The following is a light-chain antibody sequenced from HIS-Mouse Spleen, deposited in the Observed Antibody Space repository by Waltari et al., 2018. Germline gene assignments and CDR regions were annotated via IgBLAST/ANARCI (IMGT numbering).Light chain of an antibody. Sequence: SYELTQPPSVSVSPGQTASITCSGDKLGDKYACWYQQKPGQSPVLVIYQDSKRPSGIPQRLSGSKSGNTATLTIGGTQAMDEADYYCQAWDSSIVVFGGGTKLTVL. CDR1: KLGDKY. CDR2: QDS. CDR3: QAWDSSIVV. J-gene: IGLJ2*01. V-gene: IGLV3-1*01.